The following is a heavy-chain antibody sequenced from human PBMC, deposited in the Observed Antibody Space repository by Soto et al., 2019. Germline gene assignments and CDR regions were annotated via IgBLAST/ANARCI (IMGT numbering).Heavy chain of an antibody. J-gene: IGHJ4*02. CDR2: IHPSGGGT. CDR3: ARGGPIAVVTASFDN. CDR1: GYTFNTYY. Sequence: QVQLVQSGAEVRKPGASVKVSCKPSGYTFNTYYLHWLRQAPGQALEWMGVIHPSGGGTTYAQKFLGRVTVTRDTSTTTVFMELSSLRSDDTDVYYCARGGPIAVVTASFDNWGQGTLVTVSS. V-gene: IGHV1-46*02. D-gene: IGHD2-21*02.